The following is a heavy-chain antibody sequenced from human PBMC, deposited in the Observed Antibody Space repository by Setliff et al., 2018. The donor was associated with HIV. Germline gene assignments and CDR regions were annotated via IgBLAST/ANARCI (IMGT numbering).Heavy chain of an antibody. V-gene: IGHV4-31*03. CDR1: GGSISNGGYY. D-gene: IGHD4-17*01. CDR2: IYFSGST. CDR3: AALTTGYYFDY. Sequence: PSETLSLTCHVSGGSISNGGYYWSWIRQHPGTGLEWIAYIYFSGSTYHNPSLKSRVTVSSDMSKNQSSLRLSSVTAADTAVYYCAALTTGYYFDYWGQGTLVTVSS. J-gene: IGHJ4*01.